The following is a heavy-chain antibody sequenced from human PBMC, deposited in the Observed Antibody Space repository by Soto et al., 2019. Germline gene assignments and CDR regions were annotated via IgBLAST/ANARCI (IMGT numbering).Heavy chain of an antibody. CDR2: ITHSGIT. V-gene: IGHV4-34*01. D-gene: IGHD3-10*01. CDR1: GVAFSGFY. CDR3: ARGGFYGSGRTYSYYYYMDV. J-gene: IGHJ6*03. Sequence: SETLSLNCALYGVAFSGFYWSWIRQPPREGLEWIGEITHSGITNYNPSLKSRLTISVDTSKTHFSLKLSSVTAADTAVYYCARGGFYGSGRTYSYYYYMDVWGKGTTVT.